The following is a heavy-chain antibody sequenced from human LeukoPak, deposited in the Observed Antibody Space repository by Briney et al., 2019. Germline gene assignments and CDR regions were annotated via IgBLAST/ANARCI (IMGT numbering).Heavy chain of an antibody. Sequence: GGSLRLSCAASGFTFSSYWMHWVRQAPGKGLVWVSRINSDGSSTSYADSVKGRFTISRDNAKNTLYLQMNSLRAEDTAAYYCARAGYSSSGVDYWGQGTLVTVSS. CDR3: ARAGYSSSGVDY. D-gene: IGHD6-6*01. J-gene: IGHJ4*02. CDR2: INSDGSST. CDR1: GFTFSSYW. V-gene: IGHV3-74*01.